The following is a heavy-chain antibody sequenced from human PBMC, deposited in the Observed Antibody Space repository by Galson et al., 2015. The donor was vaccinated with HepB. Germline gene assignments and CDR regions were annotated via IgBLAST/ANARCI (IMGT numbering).Heavy chain of an antibody. J-gene: IGHJ3*02. CDR3: ARKLGDIVVVPAAIGVFDI. CDR2: ISSSSGYI. D-gene: IGHD2-2*02. CDR1: GFTFSTYS. V-gene: IGHV3-21*01. Sequence: SLRLSCAASGFTFSTYSMNWVRQAPGKGLEWVSSISSSSGYIYYADSLKGRFTISRDNAKNSLYLQMNSLRAEDTAVYFCARKLGDIVVVPAAIGVFDIWAKGQWSPSLQ.